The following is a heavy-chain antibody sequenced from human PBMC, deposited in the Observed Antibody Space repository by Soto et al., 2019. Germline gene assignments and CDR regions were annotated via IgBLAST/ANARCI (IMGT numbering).Heavy chain of an antibody. J-gene: IGHJ6*02. Sequence: SGPTLVNPTQTLTLTCTFSGFSLNARPVGVGWIRQPPGKALEWLALIYWDDDKRYSPSLRSRLTITKDTSKSQVVLTMTNMDPVDTATYYCIQSRCGGDCLQSYASYYYYGMDVWGQGTTVTVSS. V-gene: IGHV2-5*02. D-gene: IGHD2-21*02. CDR3: IQSRCGGDCLQSYASYYYYGMDV. CDR1: GFSLNARPVG. CDR2: IYWDDDK.